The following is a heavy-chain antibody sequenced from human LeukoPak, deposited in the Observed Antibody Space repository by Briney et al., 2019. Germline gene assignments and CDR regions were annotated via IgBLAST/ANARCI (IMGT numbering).Heavy chain of an antibody. D-gene: IGHD4-23*01. CDR2: VYPGDSDT. CDR3: ARQLDYGGFGAFGI. J-gene: IGHJ3*02. V-gene: IGHV5-51*01. CDR1: GYKFTNFW. Sequence: GESLKISCKGSGYKFTNFWIGWVRQMPGKGLEWMGNVYPGDSDTRYSPSFQGQVTISADKSITTTYLQWNSLKASDTAIYYCARQLDYGGFGAFGIWGQGTMVTVSS.